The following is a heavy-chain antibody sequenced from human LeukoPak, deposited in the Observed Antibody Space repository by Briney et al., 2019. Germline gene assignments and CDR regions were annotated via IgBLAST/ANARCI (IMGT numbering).Heavy chain of an antibody. V-gene: IGHV4-4*07. J-gene: IGHJ5*02. Sequence: SETLSLTCTVSGGSISSYYWSWIRQPAGKGLEWIGRIHTSGSTNYNPSLKSRVTMSVDTSKNQFSLKLNSVTAADTAVYYCARDKGQYGSGTPGFTWFDPWGQGTLVTVSS. D-gene: IGHD3-10*01. CDR1: GGSISSYY. CDR2: IHTSGST. CDR3: ARDKGQYGSGTPGFTWFDP.